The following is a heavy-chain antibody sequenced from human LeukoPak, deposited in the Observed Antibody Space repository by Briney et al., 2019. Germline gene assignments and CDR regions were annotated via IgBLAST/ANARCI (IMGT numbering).Heavy chain of an antibody. V-gene: IGHV1-8*01. CDR3: ARGIHCSSTSCYKEGWFDP. CDR2: MSPNSGDT. D-gene: IGHD2-2*02. CDR1: GYTFTNLD. Sequence: ASVRVSCKTSGYTFTNLDINWLRQAPGQGLEWMGWMSPNSGDTGYAQKFQGRVSMTRNTSISTAYMELSSLRSEDTAVYYCARGIHCSSTSCYKEGWFDPWGQGTLVTVSS. J-gene: IGHJ5*02.